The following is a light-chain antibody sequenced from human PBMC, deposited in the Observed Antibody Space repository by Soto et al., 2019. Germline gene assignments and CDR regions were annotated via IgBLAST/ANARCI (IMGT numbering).Light chain of an antibody. CDR1: QSISSW. Sequence: DIQMTQSPSTLSASVGDRVTITCRASQSISSWLAWYQQKPGKAPKLLIYKASSLESGVPSRFSDSGSGTEFTLTISSLQPADFATYYCQQYKSYPITFGEGTRLENK. J-gene: IGKJ5*01. CDR2: KAS. CDR3: QQYKSYPIT. V-gene: IGKV1-5*03.